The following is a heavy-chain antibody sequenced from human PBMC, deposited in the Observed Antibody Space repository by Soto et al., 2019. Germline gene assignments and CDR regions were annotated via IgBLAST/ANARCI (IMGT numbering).Heavy chain of an antibody. CDR2: ISHDGSNK. D-gene: IGHD3-10*01. Sequence: QVQLVESGGGVVQPGRSLRLSCAASGFTFSSYAMHWVRQAPGKGLEWVAVISHDGSNKYYADSVKGRFTISRDNSKNTLYLQMNSLRAEDTAVYYCARDRKVRGVIITYFDYWGQGTPVTVSS. CDR3: ARDRKVRGVIITYFDY. V-gene: IGHV3-30-3*01. J-gene: IGHJ4*02. CDR1: GFTFSSYA.